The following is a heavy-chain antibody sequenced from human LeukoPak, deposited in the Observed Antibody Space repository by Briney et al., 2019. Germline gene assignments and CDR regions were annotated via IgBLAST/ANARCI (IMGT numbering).Heavy chain of an antibody. J-gene: IGHJ4*02. CDR1: GFTFSSYA. Sequence: GGSLRLSCAASGFTFSSYAMSWVRQAPGKGLEWVSAISGSGGSTYYADSVKGRFTISRDNSKNTLYPQRNSLRAEDTAVYYCAKDWRIWSGYFDYWGQGTLVTVSS. CDR3: AKDWRIWSGYFDY. D-gene: IGHD3-3*01. CDR2: ISGSGGST. V-gene: IGHV3-23*01.